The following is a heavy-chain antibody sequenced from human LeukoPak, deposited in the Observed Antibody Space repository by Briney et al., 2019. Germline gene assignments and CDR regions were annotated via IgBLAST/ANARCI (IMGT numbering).Heavy chain of an antibody. D-gene: IGHD3-10*01. V-gene: IGHV3-11*06. CDR2: ISSSSSYT. CDR3: ARDGGSGNTKKKIYYYYGMDV. J-gene: IGHJ6*04. Sequence: GGSLRHSCAASGFTFSDYYMSWIRQAPGKGLEWVSYISSSSSYTNYADSVKGRFTISRDNAKNSLYLQMNSLRAEDTAVYYCARDGGSGNTKKKIYYYYGMDVWGKGTTVTVSS. CDR1: GFTFSDYY.